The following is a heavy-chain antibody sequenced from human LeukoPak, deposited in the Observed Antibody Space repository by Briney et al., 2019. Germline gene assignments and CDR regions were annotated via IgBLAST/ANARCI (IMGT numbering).Heavy chain of an antibody. CDR2: INPNSGGT. Sequence: ASVKVSCKASGYTFTGYYMHWVRQAPGQGLEWMGWINPNSGGTNSAQKFQGRVTMTRDMSISTAYMELSRLRSDDTAVYYCARSPDILTGENFDYWGQGTLVTVSS. CDR3: ARSPDILTGENFDY. CDR1: GYTFTGYY. J-gene: IGHJ4*02. V-gene: IGHV1-2*02. D-gene: IGHD3-9*01.